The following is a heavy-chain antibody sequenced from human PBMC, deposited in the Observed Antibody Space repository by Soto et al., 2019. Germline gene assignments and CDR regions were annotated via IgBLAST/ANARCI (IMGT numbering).Heavy chain of an antibody. CDR2: IYYSGST. D-gene: IGHD5-12*01. Sequence: PSETLSLTCTVSGGSISSYYWSWIRQPPGKGLEWIGYIYYSGSTNYNPSLKSRVTISVDTSKNQFSLKLSSVTAADTAVYYCARGSGYDWDYYYYGMDVWGQGTTVTVSS. CDR3: ARGSGYDWDYYYYGMDV. V-gene: IGHV4-59*01. CDR1: GGSISSYY. J-gene: IGHJ6*02.